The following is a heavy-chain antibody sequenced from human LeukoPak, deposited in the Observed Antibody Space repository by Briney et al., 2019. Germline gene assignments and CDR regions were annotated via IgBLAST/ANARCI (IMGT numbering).Heavy chain of an antibody. V-gene: IGHV4-34*01. CDR2: INHSGST. D-gene: IGHD5-18*01. CDR3: AGTSGYSYVAFDI. Sequence: SETLSLTCAVYGGSFSGYYWSWIRQPPGKGLEWIGEINHSGSTNYNPSLKSRVTISVDRSKNQFSLKLSSVTAADTAVYYCAGTSGYSYVAFDIWGQGTMVTISS. CDR1: GGSFSGYY. J-gene: IGHJ3*02.